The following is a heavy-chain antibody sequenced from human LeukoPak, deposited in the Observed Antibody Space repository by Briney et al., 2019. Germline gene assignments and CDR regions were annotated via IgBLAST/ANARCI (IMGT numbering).Heavy chain of an antibody. CDR2: IYTSGST. D-gene: IGHD3-22*01. V-gene: IGHV4-4*07. J-gene: IGHJ5*02. CDR3: ARLVVITTFDWFDP. Sequence: ASETLSLTCTVSGGSISSYYWSWIRQPAGKGLEWTGRIYTSGSTNYNPSLKSRVTMSVDTSKNQFSLKLTSVTAADTAVYYCARLVVITTFDWFDPWGQGTLVTVSS. CDR1: GGSISSYY.